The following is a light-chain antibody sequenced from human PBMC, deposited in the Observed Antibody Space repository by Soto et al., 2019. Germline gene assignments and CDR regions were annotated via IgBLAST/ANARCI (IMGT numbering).Light chain of an antibody. Sequence: DIQMTQSPSSLSASIGDRVTITCRASQSIGISLHWYQQRAGKAPKLLIYSASTFQGGVPSRFSGSGSGTDFTLTISSLQPEDFATYYCQQSYRKPLTFGGGTNVDVK. CDR2: SAS. CDR1: QSIGIS. J-gene: IGKJ4*01. V-gene: IGKV1-39*01. CDR3: QQSYRKPLT.